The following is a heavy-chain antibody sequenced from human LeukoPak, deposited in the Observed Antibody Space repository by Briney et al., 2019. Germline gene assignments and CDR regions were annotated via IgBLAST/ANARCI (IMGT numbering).Heavy chain of an antibody. J-gene: IGHJ4*02. CDR2: IKQDGSEK. V-gene: IGHV3-7*01. Sequence: PGGSLRLSCAASGFTFSSYWMSWVRQAPGKGLEWVANIKQDGSEKYYVDSVKGRCTISRDNAKSSLYLQMHSLRAEDTALYFCARDSSRYGSDFDYWGQGTLVTVSS. CDR1: GFTFSSYW. D-gene: IGHD3-10*01. CDR3: ARDSSRYGSDFDY.